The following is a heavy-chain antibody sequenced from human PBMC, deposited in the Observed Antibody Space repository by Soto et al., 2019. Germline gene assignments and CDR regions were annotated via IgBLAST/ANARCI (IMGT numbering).Heavy chain of an antibody. J-gene: IGHJ4*02. Sequence: QLLESGPGLVKPSETLSLTCTVSGGSISSSSYYWGWIRQPPGKGLEWIGSIYYSGSTYYNPSLKSRVTISVDTSKNQFSLKLSAVTAAVTAVYYCARIIAAGTGLIDYWGQGTLVTVSS. V-gene: IGHV4-39*01. CDR2: IYYSGST. CDR1: GGSISSSSYY. CDR3: ARIIAAGTGLIDY. D-gene: IGHD6-13*01.